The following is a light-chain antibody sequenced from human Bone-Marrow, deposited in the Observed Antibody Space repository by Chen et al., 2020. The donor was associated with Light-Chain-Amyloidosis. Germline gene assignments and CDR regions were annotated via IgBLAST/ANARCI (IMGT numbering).Light chain of an antibody. Sequence: SYVLTQPPSVSVAPGKTASFTCGGNNIGSKTVHLYQPKPGQAPVLVVYDDTHRPSGIPERFSGSNSGNTATLTISGVEAGDEADYYCQVWDSISDHSVVFGGGTKLTVL. CDR2: DDT. CDR3: QVWDSISDHSVV. J-gene: IGLJ2*01. V-gene: IGLV3-21*03. CDR1: NIGSKT.